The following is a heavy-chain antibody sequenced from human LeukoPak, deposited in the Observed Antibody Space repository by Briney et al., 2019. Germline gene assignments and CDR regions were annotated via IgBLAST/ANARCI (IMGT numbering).Heavy chain of an antibody. Sequence: SETLSLTCIVSGGSISSYYWSWIRQPPGKGLEWIGYIYYSGSTNYNPSLKSRVTISVDTSKNQFSLKLSSVTAADTAVYYCAREGIYYDSSGYYYHAFDIWGQGTMVTVSS. CDR1: GGSISSYY. CDR2: IYYSGST. CDR3: AREGIYYDSSGYYYHAFDI. V-gene: IGHV4-59*01. J-gene: IGHJ3*02. D-gene: IGHD3-22*01.